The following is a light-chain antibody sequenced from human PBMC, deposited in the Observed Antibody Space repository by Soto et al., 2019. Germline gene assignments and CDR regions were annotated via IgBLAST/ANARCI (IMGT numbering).Light chain of an antibody. Sequence: EIVLTQSPGTLSLSPGESATLSCRPSQSCSRYLAWYQQRPGQAPRLLMDGASSRATGTPNKFSGSGSGTVFTLTISRLELEDFAVYYCQQYGSSPLTFGGGTKVDIK. CDR3: QQYGSSPLT. CDR2: GAS. J-gene: IGKJ4*01. V-gene: IGKV3-20*01. CDR1: QSCSRY.